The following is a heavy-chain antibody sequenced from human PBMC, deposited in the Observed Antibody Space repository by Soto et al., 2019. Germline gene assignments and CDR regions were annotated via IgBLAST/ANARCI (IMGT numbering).Heavy chain of an antibody. V-gene: IGHV2-26*01. Sequence: SGPTLVNPIETLTLTCTVSGLSLSNGRMGVSWIRQPPGKALEWLAHIFSNDDKSYSTSLRSRLTISKDTSRSQVVLTMTNMDPMDSATYYCALIKDCSRTDCYLASFGPCGQGSLGTAAS. CDR2: IFSNDDK. J-gene: IGHJ5*02. CDR3: ALIKDCSRTDCYLASFGP. CDR1: GLSLSNGRMG. D-gene: IGHD2-2*01.